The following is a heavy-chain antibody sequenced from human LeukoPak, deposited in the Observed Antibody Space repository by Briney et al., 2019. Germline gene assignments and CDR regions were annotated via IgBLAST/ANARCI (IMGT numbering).Heavy chain of an antibody. CDR1: GFTFSSYA. D-gene: IGHD6-13*01. Sequence: HPGGSLRLSCAASGFTFSSYAMSWVRQAPGKGLEWVSAISGSGGSTYYADSVRGRFTISRDNAKNTLYLQMNSLRAEDTAVYYCASASSHRIAAGGDYWGQGTLVTVSS. CDR2: ISGSGGST. J-gene: IGHJ4*02. V-gene: IGHV3-23*01. CDR3: ASASSHRIAAGGDY.